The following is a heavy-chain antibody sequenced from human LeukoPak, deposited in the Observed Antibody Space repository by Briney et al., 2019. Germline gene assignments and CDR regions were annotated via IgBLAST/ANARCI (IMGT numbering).Heavy chain of an antibody. V-gene: IGHV5-51*01. CDR3: ARHVGGGYYYDSSGYYYFDY. CDR1: GYSFTSYW. J-gene: IGHJ4*02. Sequence: GESLKISCKGSGYSFTSYWIGWVRQMPGKGLEWMGIIYPGDSDTRYSPSLQGQVTISADKSISTAYLQWSSLKASDTAMYYCARHVGGGYYYDSSGYYYFDYWGQGTLVTVSS. CDR2: IYPGDSDT. D-gene: IGHD3-22*01.